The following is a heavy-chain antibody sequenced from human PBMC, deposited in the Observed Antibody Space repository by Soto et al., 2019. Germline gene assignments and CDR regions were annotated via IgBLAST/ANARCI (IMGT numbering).Heavy chain of an antibody. Sequence: PEETMSLTCAGYGGSFSRYYCSWIRQPPGPGLEWIGEMSHSGGTHFNPSLKSRVTISVDTSKNQFSLKMSSVTAADTALYYCARVERGTATTVVDAFDIWGPGTMVTVSS. D-gene: IGHD1-1*01. CDR3: ARVERGTATTVVDAFDI. V-gene: IGHV4-34*01. CDR1: GGSFSRYY. J-gene: IGHJ3*02. CDR2: MSHSGGT.